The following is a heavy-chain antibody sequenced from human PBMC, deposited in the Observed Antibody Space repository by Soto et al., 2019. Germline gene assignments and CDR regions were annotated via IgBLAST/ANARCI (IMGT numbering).Heavy chain of an antibody. Sequence: ASVNVSCKASGYTFTSYSMHWVRQAPGQGLEWMGIINPSSGRTSYAQNFQGRVTMTSDTSTSIVYMEMSSLKSEDTAVYYCARDHNFGFILYAMEVLGQGNPVNGS. J-gene: IGHJ6*02. CDR2: INPSSGRT. D-gene: IGHD2-15*01. V-gene: IGHV1-46*01. CDR3: ARDHNFGFILYAMEV. CDR1: GYTFTSYS.